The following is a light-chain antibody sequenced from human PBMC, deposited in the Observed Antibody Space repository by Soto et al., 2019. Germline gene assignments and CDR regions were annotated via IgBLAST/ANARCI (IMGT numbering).Light chain of an antibody. V-gene: IGKV3-20*01. CDR3: QQYDSSPLT. CDR1: QSVSSSY. CDR2: GAS. J-gene: IGKJ4*01. Sequence: EIVLTQSPGTLSLSPGERATRSCMASQSVSSSYLAWYQQKPGQAPRLLIYGASSRATGIPDRFSGSGSGTDFTLTISRLEPEEFAVYYCQQYDSSPLTFGGGTKVEI.